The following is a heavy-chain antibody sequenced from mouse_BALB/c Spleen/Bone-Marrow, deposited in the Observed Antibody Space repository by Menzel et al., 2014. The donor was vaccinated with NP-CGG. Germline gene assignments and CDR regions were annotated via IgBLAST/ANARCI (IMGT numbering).Heavy chain of an antibody. Sequence: VQLQESGPELVKPGASVKISCKASGYAFSSSWMNWVKQRPGQGLEWMGRIYPGDGDTNYNGKFKGKATLTADKSSSTAYMQLSSLTSVDSAVYFCARAGDYRYDAMDYWGQGTSVTVSS. CDR2: IYPGDGDT. V-gene: IGHV1-82*01. CDR3: ARAGDYRYDAMDY. D-gene: IGHD2-14*01. CDR1: GYAFSSSW. J-gene: IGHJ4*01.